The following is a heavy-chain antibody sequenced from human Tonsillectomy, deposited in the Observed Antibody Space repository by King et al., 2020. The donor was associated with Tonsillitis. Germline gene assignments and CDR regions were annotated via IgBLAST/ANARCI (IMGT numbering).Heavy chain of an antibody. CDR3: ARIPPMGHYGPIGF. V-gene: IGHV3-21*01. J-gene: IGHJ1*01. CDR2: ISSSSDYI. D-gene: IGHD3-10*01. CDR1: GFTFSTYN. Sequence: VQLVESGGGLVKPGGSLRLSCAASGFTFSTYNMNWVRQAPGKGLEWVSSISSSSDYIYYADSVKGRFTISRDNAKNSLYLQMNSLRAEDTAVYYCARIPPMGHYGPIGFWGPGNLVTGSS.